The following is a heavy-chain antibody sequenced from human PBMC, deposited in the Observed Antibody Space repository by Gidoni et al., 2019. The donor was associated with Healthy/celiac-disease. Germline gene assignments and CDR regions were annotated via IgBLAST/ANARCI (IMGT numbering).Heavy chain of an antibody. CDR2: IRSKAYGGTT. J-gene: IGHJ6*02. CDR1: GFTFGDYA. D-gene: IGHD3-16*01. V-gene: IGHV3-49*03. CDR3: TSTYYYYYYGMDV. Sequence: EVQLVESGGGLVQPGRSLRLSCTASGFTFGDYAMSWFRQAPGKGLEWVGFIRSKAYGGTTEYAASVKGRFTISRDDSKSIAYLQMNSLKTEDTAVYYCTSTYYYYYYGMDVWGQGTTVTVSS.